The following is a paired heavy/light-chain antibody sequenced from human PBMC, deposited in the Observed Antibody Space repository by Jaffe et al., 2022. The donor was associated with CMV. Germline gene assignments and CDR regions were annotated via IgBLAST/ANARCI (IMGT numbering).Light chain of an antibody. CDR3: NSRDSSGNHGV. Sequence: SSELTQDPAVSVALGQTVRITCQGDSLRSYYASWYQQKPGQAPVLVIYGKNNRPSGIPDRFSGSSSGNTASLTITGAQAEDEADYYCNSRDSSGNHGVFGGGTKLTVL. CDR2: GKN. V-gene: IGLV3-19*01. CDR1: SLRSYY. J-gene: IGLJ3*02.
Heavy chain of an antibody. CDR3: ARGPNPDYDYVWGSPLFDY. J-gene: IGHJ4*02. V-gene: IGHV3-11*01. CDR1: GFTFSDYY. D-gene: IGHD3-16*01. CDR2: ISSSGSTI. Sequence: QVQLVESGGGLVKPGGSLRLSCAASGFTFSDYYMSWIRQAPGKGLEWVSYISSSGSTIYYADSVKGRFTISRDNAKNSLYLQMNSLRAEDTAVYYCARGPNPDYDYVWGSPLFDYWGQGTLVTVSS.